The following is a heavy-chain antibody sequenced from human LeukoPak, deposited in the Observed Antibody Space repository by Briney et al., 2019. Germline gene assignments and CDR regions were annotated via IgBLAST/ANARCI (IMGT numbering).Heavy chain of an antibody. D-gene: IGHD3-10*01. CDR2: IYYSGST. CDR3: AGSITMVRGVIPRWAFDI. Sequence: SETLSLTCTVSGGSISSYYWSWIRQPAGKGLEWIGDIYYSGSTNYNPSLKSRVTMSVDTSKNQFSLKLSSVAAADKAVYYCAGSITMVRGVIPRWAFDIWGQGTMVTVSS. V-gene: IGHV4-59*01. CDR1: GGSISSYY. J-gene: IGHJ3*02.